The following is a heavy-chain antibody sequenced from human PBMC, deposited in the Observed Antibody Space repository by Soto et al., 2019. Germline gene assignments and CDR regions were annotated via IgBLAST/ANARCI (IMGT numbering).Heavy chain of an antibody. D-gene: IGHD2-21*01. J-gene: IGHJ5*02. CDR2: ISGSGRST. Sequence: GGSLRLSCAASGFTFDNYAMSWVRQAPGQGLEWVSAISGSGRSTYYADSVRGRLTISRDNSKNTLSLQMNSLRAEDTAQYYCAKRGRGNSESWGQGTQVTVSS. V-gene: IGHV3-23*01. CDR3: AKRGRGNSES. CDR1: GFTFDNYA.